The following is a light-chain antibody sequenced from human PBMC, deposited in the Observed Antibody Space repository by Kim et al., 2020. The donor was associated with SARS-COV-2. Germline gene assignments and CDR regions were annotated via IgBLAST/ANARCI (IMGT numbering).Light chain of an antibody. CDR1: SSDVGGYNS. Sequence: HSVPLSCPGTSSDVGGYNSVSWYHQHPGQAPKLMIYDVNKRPSGVPNRFSGSKSGNTASLTISGLQAEDEADYYCCSYTGTYTLVVFGGGTQLTVL. CDR3: CSYTGTYTLVV. J-gene: IGLJ2*01. V-gene: IGLV2-11*03. CDR2: DVN.